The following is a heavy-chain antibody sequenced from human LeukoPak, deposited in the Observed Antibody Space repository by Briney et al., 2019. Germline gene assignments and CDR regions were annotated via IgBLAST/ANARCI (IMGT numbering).Heavy chain of an antibody. CDR2: IYYSGST. CDR1: GGSIGSYF. CDR3: ARLTSSGRVRTYSYGSRGSCYFDY. D-gene: IGHD5-18*01. V-gene: IGHV4-59*12. Sequence: SETLSLTCTVSGGSIGSYFWSWIRQPPGKGPEWIGYIYYSGSTNYNPSLKSRVTMSVDTSKNQFSLKLSSVTAADTAVYYCARLTSSGRVRTYSYGSRGSCYFDYWGQGTLVTVSS. J-gene: IGHJ4*02.